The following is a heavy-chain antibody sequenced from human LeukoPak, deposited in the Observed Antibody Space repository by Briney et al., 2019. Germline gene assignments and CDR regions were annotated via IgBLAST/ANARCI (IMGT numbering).Heavy chain of an antibody. CDR1: GYTFTSYG. V-gene: IGHV1-18*01. CDR2: ISAYNGNT. J-gene: IGHJ4*02. CDR3: ARDRSDSSGYYPDY. Sequence: ASVKVSCKASGYTFTSYGISLVRQAPGQGLEWMGWISAYNGNTNYAQKLQGRVTMTTDTSTSTAYMELRSLRSDDTAVYYCARDRSDSSGYYPDYWGQGTLVTVSS. D-gene: IGHD3-22*01.